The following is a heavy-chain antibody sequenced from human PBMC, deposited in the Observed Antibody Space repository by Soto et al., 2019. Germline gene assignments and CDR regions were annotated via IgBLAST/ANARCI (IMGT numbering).Heavy chain of an antibody. J-gene: IGHJ6*02. CDR3: AKGRSYYYYYGVDV. Sequence: LRLSCAASGFTFSSYGMHWVRQAPGKGLEWVAVISYDGSNKYYADSVKGRFTISRDNSKNTLYLQMNSLRAEDTALYYCAKGRSYYYYYGVDVWGQGTTVTVSS. V-gene: IGHV3-30*18. CDR2: ISYDGSNK. CDR1: GFTFSSYG.